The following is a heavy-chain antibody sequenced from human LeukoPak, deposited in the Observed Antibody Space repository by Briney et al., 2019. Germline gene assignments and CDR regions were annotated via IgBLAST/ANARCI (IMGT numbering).Heavy chain of an antibody. CDR2: IYPGDSDT. CDR1: GYSFTSYW. Sequence: GESLKISCKGSGYSFTSYWIGWVRQMPGKGLEWMGIIYPGDSDTRYSPSFQGQVTISADKSISTAYLQWSSLKASDTAMYYCATYYGSGSYYTPPDAFDIWGQGTMVTVSS. D-gene: IGHD3-10*01. V-gene: IGHV5-51*01. CDR3: ATYYGSGSYYTPPDAFDI. J-gene: IGHJ3*02.